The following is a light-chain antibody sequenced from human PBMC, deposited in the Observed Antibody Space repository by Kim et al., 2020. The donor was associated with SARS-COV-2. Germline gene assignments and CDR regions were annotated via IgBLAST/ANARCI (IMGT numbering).Light chain of an antibody. Sequence: QSINISCTGTSSDLGSYNYVSWYKQHPGTAPKVMIYEVYKRPSGVSNRFSGSKSANTASLTISGLQAEDEAEYYCTSYSSKNDGWVFGGGTKVTVL. CDR1: SSDLGSYNY. J-gene: IGLJ3*02. CDR2: EVY. CDR3: TSYSSKNDGWV. V-gene: IGLV2-14*01.